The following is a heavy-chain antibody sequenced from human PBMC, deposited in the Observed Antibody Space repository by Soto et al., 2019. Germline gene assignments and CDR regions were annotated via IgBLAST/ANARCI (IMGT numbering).Heavy chain of an antibody. Sequence: SETLSLTCTVSGGSISSSSYYWGWTRQPPGKGLEWIGSIYYSGSTYYNPSLKSRVTISVDTSRNQFSLKLSSVTAADTAVYYCARRDYGDPSTWFDPWGQGTLVTVSS. CDR2: IYYSGST. CDR3: ARRDYGDPSTWFDP. J-gene: IGHJ5*02. V-gene: IGHV4-39*01. CDR1: GGSISSSSYY. D-gene: IGHD4-17*01.